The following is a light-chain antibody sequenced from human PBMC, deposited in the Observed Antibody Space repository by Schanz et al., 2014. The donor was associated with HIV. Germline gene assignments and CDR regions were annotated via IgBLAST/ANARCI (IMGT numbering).Light chain of an antibody. Sequence: EIVLTQSPGTLSLSPGERATLSCRASQSVSSYLAWYQQKPGQAPSLLIYGASTRATGIPVRFSGSGSGTEFTLTISSLQSEDFALYYCQQYDGWPLSFGGGTKVEIK. CDR3: QQYDGWPLS. J-gene: IGKJ4*01. CDR2: GAS. V-gene: IGKV3-15*01. CDR1: QSVSSY.